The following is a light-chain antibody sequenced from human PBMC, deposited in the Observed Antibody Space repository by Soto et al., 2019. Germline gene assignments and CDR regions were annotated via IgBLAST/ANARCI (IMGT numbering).Light chain of an antibody. CDR3: QQSYTTPPT. CDR2: AAS. V-gene: IGKV1-39*01. Sequence: MPHIQSSVAARVGNTFTITWPASQSISSYLNWYQQKPGKAPKLLIYAASSLQSGVPSRFSASGSRTDFTLSISSMQPEHLATYYCQQSYTTPPTFGQGTKVDIK. CDR1: QSISSY. J-gene: IGKJ1*01.